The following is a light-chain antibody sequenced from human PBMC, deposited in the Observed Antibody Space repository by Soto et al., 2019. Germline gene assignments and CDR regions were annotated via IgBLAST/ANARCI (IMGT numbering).Light chain of an antibody. CDR3: QQYGSSTGANVA. Sequence: EIVLTQSPGTLSLSPGERATLSCRASQSVSSSYLAWYQQKPGQAPRLLIYGASSRATGIPDRFSGSGSGTDFTLTISRLEPEDFAVYYCQQYGSSTGANVAFGQGTKLEIK. CDR2: GAS. J-gene: IGKJ2*01. V-gene: IGKV3-20*01. CDR1: QSVSSSY.